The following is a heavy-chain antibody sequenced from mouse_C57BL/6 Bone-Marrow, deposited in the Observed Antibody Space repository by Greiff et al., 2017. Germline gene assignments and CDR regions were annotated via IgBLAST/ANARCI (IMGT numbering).Heavy chain of an antibody. CDR1: GYTFTSYW. V-gene: IGHV1-69*01. CDR3: ARDWYFDY. D-gene: IGHD4-1*01. J-gene: IGHJ2*01. CDR2: IDPPDSYT. Sequence: VQLQQPGAELVMPGASVKLSCKASGYTFTSYWMHWVKQRPGQGLEWIGEIDPPDSYTNYNQKFKGKSTLTVDKSSSTAYMQLSSLTSEDSAVYYCARDWYFDYWGQGTTLTVSS.